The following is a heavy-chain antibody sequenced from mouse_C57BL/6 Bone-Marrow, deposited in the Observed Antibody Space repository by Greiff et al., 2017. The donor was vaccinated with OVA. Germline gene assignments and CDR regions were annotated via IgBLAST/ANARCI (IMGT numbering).Heavy chain of an antibody. CDR3: ARHEDYYGSSLYFDY. CDR1: GYTFTSYW. Sequence: QVQLQQPGAELVMPGASVKLSCKASGYTFTSYWMHWVKQRPGQGLEWIGEIDPSDSYTNYNQKFKGKSTLTVDKSSSTAYMQLSSLTSEDSAVYYCARHEDYYGSSLYFDYWGQGTTLTVSS. J-gene: IGHJ2*01. V-gene: IGHV1-69*01. CDR2: IDPSDSYT. D-gene: IGHD1-1*01.